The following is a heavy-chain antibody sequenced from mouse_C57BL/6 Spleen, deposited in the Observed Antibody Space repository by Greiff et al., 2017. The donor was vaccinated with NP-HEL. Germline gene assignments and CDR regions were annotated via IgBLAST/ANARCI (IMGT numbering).Heavy chain of an antibody. D-gene: IGHD2-4*01. Sequence: DVHLVESGGDLVKPGGSLKLSCAASGFTFSSYGMSWVRQTPDKRLEWVATISSGGSYTYYPDSVKGRFTISRDNAKNTLYLQMSSLKSEDTAMYYCARRGYDYDIAWFAYWGQGTLVTVSA. J-gene: IGHJ3*01. CDR1: GFTFSSYG. V-gene: IGHV5-6*01. CDR2: ISSGGSYT. CDR3: ARRGYDYDIAWFAY.